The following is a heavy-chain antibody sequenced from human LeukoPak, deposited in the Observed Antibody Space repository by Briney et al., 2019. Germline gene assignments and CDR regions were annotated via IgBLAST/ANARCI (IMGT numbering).Heavy chain of an antibody. J-gene: IGHJ4*02. Sequence: GGSLRLSCAASGFTFSSYGMHWVRQAPGKGLEWVAVISYDGSNKYYADSVKGRFTISRDNSKNTLYLQMYSLRAEDTAVYYCAKDAAAAGTFDYWGQGTLVTVSS. CDR3: AKDAAAAGTFDY. CDR2: ISYDGSNK. V-gene: IGHV3-30*18. CDR1: GFTFSSYG. D-gene: IGHD6-13*01.